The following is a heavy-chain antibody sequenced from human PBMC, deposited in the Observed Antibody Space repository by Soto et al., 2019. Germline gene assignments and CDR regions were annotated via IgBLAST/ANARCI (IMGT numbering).Heavy chain of an antibody. CDR2: IYYSGST. CDR1: GGSISSYY. CDR3: AGCGGDCYGYPSFDY. J-gene: IGHJ4*02. Sequence: PSETLSLTCTVSGGSISSYYWIWIRQPPGKGLGWIGYIYYSGSTNYNPSLKSRVTISVDTSKNQFSLKLSSVTAADTAVYYCAGCGGDCYGYPSFDYWGQGTLVTVSS. V-gene: IGHV4-59*01. D-gene: IGHD2-21*02.